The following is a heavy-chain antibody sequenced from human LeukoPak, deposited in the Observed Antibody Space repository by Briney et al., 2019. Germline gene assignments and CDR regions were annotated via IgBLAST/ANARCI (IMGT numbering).Heavy chain of an antibody. Sequence: GGSLRLSCAASEFTFVRYAMNWVRQAPGKGLEWVSYISSSSFKIGYADSVKGRFTISRDSSKNSLYLQMDSLRVEDTAVYYCVRDPSYGSSWYYYMDVWGKGTTVTVSS. CDR3: VRDPSYGSSWYYYMDV. J-gene: IGHJ6*03. D-gene: IGHD6-13*01. CDR2: ISSSSFKI. V-gene: IGHV3-48*04. CDR1: EFTFVRYA.